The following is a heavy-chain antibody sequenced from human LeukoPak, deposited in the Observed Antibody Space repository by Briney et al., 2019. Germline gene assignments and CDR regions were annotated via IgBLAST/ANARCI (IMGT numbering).Heavy chain of an antibody. CDR3: ARHRCVVVPEGNTVDY. CDR1: GYTFTSYG. Sequence: ASVKVSCKASGYTFTSYGISWVRQAPGQGLEWMGWISAYNGNTNYAQKLQGRVTMTTDTSTCTAYMELRSLRSDDTAVYYCARHRCVVVPEGNTVDYWGQGTLVTVSS. CDR2: ISAYNGNT. V-gene: IGHV1-18*01. J-gene: IGHJ4*02. D-gene: IGHD2-2*01.